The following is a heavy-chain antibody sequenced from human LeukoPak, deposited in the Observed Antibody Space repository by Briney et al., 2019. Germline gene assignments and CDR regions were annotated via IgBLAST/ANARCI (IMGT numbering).Heavy chain of an antibody. V-gene: IGHV4-30-2*01. J-gene: IGHJ5*02. CDR1: GGSISSGGYS. CDR3: ARLHNWFDP. CDR2: IYHSGST. Sequence: SETLSLTCAVSGGSISSGGYSWSWIRQPPGKGLEWIGYIYHSGSTYYNPSLKSRVTISVDRSKNQFSLKLSSVTAADTAVYYCARLHNWFDPWGRGTLVTVSS.